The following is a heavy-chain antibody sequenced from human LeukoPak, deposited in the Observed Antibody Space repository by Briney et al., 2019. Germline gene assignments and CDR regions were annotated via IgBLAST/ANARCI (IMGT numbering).Heavy chain of an antibody. CDR3: ARDFYPLAFDI. Sequence: SETLSLTCTVSGGSISSYYWSWIRQPPGKELEWIGYIYYSGSTNYNPSLKSRVTISVDTSKNQFSLKLSSVTAADTAVYYCARDFYPLAFDIWGQGTMVTVSS. V-gene: IGHV4-59*01. D-gene: IGHD2/OR15-2a*01. CDR2: IYYSGST. J-gene: IGHJ3*02. CDR1: GGSISSYY.